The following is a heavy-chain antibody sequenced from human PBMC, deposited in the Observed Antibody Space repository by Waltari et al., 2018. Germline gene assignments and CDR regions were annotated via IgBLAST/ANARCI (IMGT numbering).Heavy chain of an antibody. CDR3: ARTEREKERVVPAAIEG. J-gene: IGHJ4*02. D-gene: IGHD2-2*02. V-gene: IGHV4-39*07. Sequence: QLQLQESGPGLVKPSETLSLTCTVSGGSISSSSYYWGWIRQPPGKGLEWIGSIYYRGSTYYNPSLKSRVTISVDTSKNQFSLKLSSVTAADTAVYYCARTEREKERVVPAAIEGWGQGTLVTVSS. CDR1: GGSISSSSYY. CDR2: IYYRGST.